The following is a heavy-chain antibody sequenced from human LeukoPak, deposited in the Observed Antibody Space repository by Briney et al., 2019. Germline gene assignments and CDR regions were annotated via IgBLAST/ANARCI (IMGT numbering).Heavy chain of an antibody. J-gene: IGHJ5*02. CDR1: GFTFSSYS. V-gene: IGHV3-21*01. CDR3: ARDYALALESWFDP. D-gene: IGHD3-16*01. Sequence: PGGSLRLSCAASGFTFSSYSMNWVRQAPGKGLEWVSSISSSSSYIYYADSVKGRFTISRDNAKNSLYLQMNSLRAEDTAVYYCARDYALALESWFDPWGQGTLVTVSS. CDR2: ISSSSSYI.